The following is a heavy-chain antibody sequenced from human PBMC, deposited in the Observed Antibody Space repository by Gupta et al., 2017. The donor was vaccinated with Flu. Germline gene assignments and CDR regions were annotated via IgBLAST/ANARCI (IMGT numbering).Heavy chain of an antibody. V-gene: IGHV4-4*02. D-gene: IGHD2-8*01. Sequence: SWVRQAPGKGLEWIGEINYGGSTNYNPSLKSRVTISVDTSKNQFSLNLRSLTAADTAMYYCARVRYQLLMSPWGQGTQVTVSS. CDR3: ARVRYQLLMSP. CDR2: INYGGST. J-gene: IGHJ5*02.